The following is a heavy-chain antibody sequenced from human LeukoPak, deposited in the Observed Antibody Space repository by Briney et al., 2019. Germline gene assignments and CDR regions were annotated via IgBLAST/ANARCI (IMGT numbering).Heavy chain of an antibody. CDR2: VSASASST. D-gene: IGHD3-16*01. CDR3: AKSKSTGLYDSFAYLFDS. V-gene: IGHV3-23*01. Sequence: GGSLLLSCAASGFTFSNNAMSWGRPAPGKGVGGVSAVSASASSTYYPDSLKGRFTLPRDNSNHTLYLQMNSLRVEHTAVYYCAKSKSTGLYDSFAYLFDSWGQGTLVTVSS. J-gene: IGHJ4*02. CDR1: GFTFSNNA.